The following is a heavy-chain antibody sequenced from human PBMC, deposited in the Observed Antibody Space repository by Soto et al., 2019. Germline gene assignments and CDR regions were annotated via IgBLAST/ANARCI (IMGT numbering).Heavy chain of an antibody. J-gene: IGHJ5*02. D-gene: IGHD4-4*01. CDR1: GFTFSSYS. Sequence: EVQLVESGGGLVKPGGSLRLSCAASGFTFSSYSMNWVRQAPGKGLEWVSSISSSSSYIYYADSVKGRFTISRDNAKNSLYLQMHSLRAEDTAVYYCARDPTAVTSRFDTWGQGTLVTVSS. V-gene: IGHV3-21*01. CDR3: ARDPTAVTSRFDT. CDR2: ISSSSSYI.